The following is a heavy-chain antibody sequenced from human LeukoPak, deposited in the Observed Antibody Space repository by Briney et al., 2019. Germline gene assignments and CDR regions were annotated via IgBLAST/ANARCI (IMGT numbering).Heavy chain of an antibody. CDR3: ASVPTGYSYGNH. V-gene: IGHV4-59*08. J-gene: IGHJ4*02. Sequence: PSETLSLTCTVSGGSISSYYWSWIRQPPGKGLEWIGYIYYSGSTNYNPSLKSRVTISVDTSKNQFSLKLSSVTAADTAVYYCASVPTGYSYGNHWGQGTLVTVSS. D-gene: IGHD5-18*01. CDR1: GGSISSYY. CDR2: IYYSGST.